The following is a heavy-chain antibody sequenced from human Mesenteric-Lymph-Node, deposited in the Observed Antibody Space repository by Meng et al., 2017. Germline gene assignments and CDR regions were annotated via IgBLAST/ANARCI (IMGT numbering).Heavy chain of an antibody. CDR2: INYSGNT. V-gene: IGHV4-59*01. D-gene: IGHD3-10*01. CDR3: ARDRGYYGSGSYGHFYYYGMDV. J-gene: IGHJ6*02. Sequence: SETLSLTCTVSDDSISEYYWSWIRQPPGKGLEWIGFINYSGNTISNPALRSRVTISLDTSNSRFSLRLTSVTAADTAVYFCARDRGYYGSGSYGHFYYYGMDVWGHGTTVTVSS. CDR1: DDSISEYY.